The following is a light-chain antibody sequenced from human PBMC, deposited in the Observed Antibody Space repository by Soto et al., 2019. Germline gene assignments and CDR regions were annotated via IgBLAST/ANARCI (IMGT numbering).Light chain of an antibody. CDR2: AAS. Sequence: DIQMTQSPSSLSASVGDRVTITCRASQTISNYLNWYQQKPGKPPKLLIYAASSLQSGVPSRFSGSGSGTDFTLTVNSRQPEDFATYFCQQSYSTPWTFGHGTKVEI. J-gene: IGKJ1*01. CDR1: QTISNY. CDR3: QQSYSTPWT. V-gene: IGKV1-39*01.